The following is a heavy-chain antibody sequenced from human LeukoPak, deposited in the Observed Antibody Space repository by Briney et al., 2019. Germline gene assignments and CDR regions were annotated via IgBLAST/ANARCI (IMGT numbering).Heavy chain of an antibody. Sequence: SETLSLTCTVSGGSISSSSYYWGWIRQPPGKGLEWIGSIYYSGSTYYNPSLKSRVTISVDTSKNQFSLKLSSVTAADTAVYYCARGRGGRNSPLDYWGQGTLVTVSS. CDR1: GGSISSSSYY. CDR2: IYYSGST. J-gene: IGHJ4*02. CDR3: ARGRGGRNSPLDY. D-gene: IGHD1-14*01. V-gene: IGHV4-39*07.